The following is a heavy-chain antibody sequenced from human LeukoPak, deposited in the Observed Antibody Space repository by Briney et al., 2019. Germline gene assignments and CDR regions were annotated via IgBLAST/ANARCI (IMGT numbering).Heavy chain of an antibody. J-gene: IGHJ4*02. V-gene: IGHV1-58*02. CDR3: AAGWVCSGGSCYYYFDY. CDR2: IVVGSGNT. CDR1: GFTFTSCA. Sequence: SVNLSFKSSGFTFTSCAMQWVRHARGQRLEWIGWIVVGSGNTNYAQKFQERVTITRDMSTRTAYMELSSLRSEDTAVYYCAAGWVCSGGSCYYYFDYWGEGTLVTVSS. D-gene: IGHD2-15*01.